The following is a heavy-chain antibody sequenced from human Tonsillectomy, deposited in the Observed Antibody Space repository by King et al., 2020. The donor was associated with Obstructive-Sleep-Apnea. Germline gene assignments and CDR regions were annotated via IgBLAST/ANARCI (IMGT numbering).Heavy chain of an antibody. D-gene: IGHD4-17*01. CDR3: ARHLYGDPYYFDY. CDR1: GGSISSYY. CDR2: IYYSGST. V-gene: IGHV4-59*08. J-gene: IGHJ4*02. Sequence: PLQESGPGLVKPSETLSLTCTVSGGSISSYYWSWIRQPPGKGLEWIGYIYYSGSTNYNPSLKSRVTISVDTSKNQFSLKLSSVTAADTAVYYCARHLYGDPYYFDYWGQGTLVTVSS.